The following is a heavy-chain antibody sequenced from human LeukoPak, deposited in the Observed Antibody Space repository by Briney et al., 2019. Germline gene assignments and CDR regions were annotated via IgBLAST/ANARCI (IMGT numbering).Heavy chain of an antibody. V-gene: IGHV1-24*01. D-gene: IGHD2-2*01. CDR1: GYTLTELS. CDR2: FDPEDGET. Sequence: ASVKVSCTVSGYTLTELSMHWVRQAPGKGLEWMGGFDPEDGETIYAQKFQGRVTMTEDTSTDTAYMELSSLRSEDTAVYYCATEGPRRAVVVPAGGYYYYYGMDVWGQGTTVTVSS. J-gene: IGHJ6*02. CDR3: ATEGPRRAVVVPAGGYYYYYGMDV.